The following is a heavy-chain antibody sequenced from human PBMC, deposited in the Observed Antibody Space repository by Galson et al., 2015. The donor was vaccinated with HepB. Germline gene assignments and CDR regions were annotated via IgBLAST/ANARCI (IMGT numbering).Heavy chain of an antibody. J-gene: IGHJ4*02. CDR1: GFTFNYHA. V-gene: IGHV3-23*01. Sequence: SLRLSCAASGFTFNYHAMNWVRQAPGKGLEWVASLSGSGSSTYYADSVKGRFPISRDNSLDTVDLQMDGLRVDDTAVYYCAKDYLPYYDRWGSYSDLYYFDYWGQGTLVTVSS. CDR2: LSGSGSST. CDR3: AKDYLPYYDRWGSYSDLYYFDY. D-gene: IGHD3-22*01.